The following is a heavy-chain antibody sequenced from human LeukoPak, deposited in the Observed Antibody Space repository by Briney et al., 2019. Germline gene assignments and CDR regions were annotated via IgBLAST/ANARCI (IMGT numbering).Heavy chain of an antibody. J-gene: IGHJ4*02. CDR2: ISGDGGST. V-gene: IGHV3-43*02. D-gene: IGHD5-18*01. CDR3: AKDFSDTAMVDY. CDR1: GFTFDDYA. Sequence: GGSLRLSCAASGFTFDDYAMHWVRQAPGKGLEWVSLISGDGGSTYYADSVKGRFTISRDNSKNSLYLQMSSLRTEDTALYYCAKDFSDTAMVDYWGQGTLVTVSS.